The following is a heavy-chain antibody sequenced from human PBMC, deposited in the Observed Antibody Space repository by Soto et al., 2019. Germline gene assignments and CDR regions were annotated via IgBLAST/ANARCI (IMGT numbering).Heavy chain of an antibody. D-gene: IGHD4-17*01. Sequence: PGGSLRLSCAASGFTCSTYAMSWVRQAPGKGLEWVSAISGSGDSTYSADSVRGRFTISRDNSINTLYLQMNNLGNEDTAVYYCAHPRGYGVFDAYDIWGQGTMVTVSS. CDR3: AHPRGYGVFDAYDI. J-gene: IGHJ3*02. V-gene: IGHV3-23*01. CDR1: GFTCSTYA. CDR2: ISGSGDST.